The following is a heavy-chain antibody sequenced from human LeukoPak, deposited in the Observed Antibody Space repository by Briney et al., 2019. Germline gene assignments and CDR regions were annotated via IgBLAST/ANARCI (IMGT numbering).Heavy chain of an antibody. CDR3: ARGDTVATGLYDY. J-gene: IGHJ4*02. V-gene: IGHV4-4*07. CDR1: GGSISSYY. D-gene: IGHD5-12*01. CDR2: IYTTGST. Sequence: SETLSLTCTVSGGSISSYYWSWIRQPAGKGLEWIGRIYTTGSTNYNPSLKSRVTISMDKSKNQFSLKLSSVTAADTAVYYCARGDTVATGLYDYWGQGTLVTVSS.